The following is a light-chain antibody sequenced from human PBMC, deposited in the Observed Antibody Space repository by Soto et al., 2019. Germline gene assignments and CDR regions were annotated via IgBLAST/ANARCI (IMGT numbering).Light chain of an antibody. V-gene: IGKV3-11*01. CDR1: QSVSTV. CDR3: QQRSNWPTRT. CDR2: GAS. J-gene: IGKJ4*01. Sequence: EIVLTQSPATLSLSPGERATRSCRASQSVSTVLGWYQQKPGQAPRLIIYGASNRANGITARFSGSGSGTDFTLTISSLEPEDCAVYYCQQRSNWPTRTFGGWTKGEIK.